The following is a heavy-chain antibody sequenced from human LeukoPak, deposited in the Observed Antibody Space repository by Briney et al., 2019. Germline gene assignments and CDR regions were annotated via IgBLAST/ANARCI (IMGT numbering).Heavy chain of an antibody. D-gene: IGHD3-22*01. V-gene: IGHV1-2*02. CDR2: INPNSGGT. CDR3: ARDYYDSSGYSRFDP. Sequence: ASVKVSCKASGYAFTGYYMHWVRQAPGQGLEWMGWINPNSGGTDYAQKFQGRVTMTRDTSISTAYMEVSRLRSDDTAVYYCARDYYDSSGYSRFDPWGQGTLVTVSA. J-gene: IGHJ5*02. CDR1: GYAFTGYY.